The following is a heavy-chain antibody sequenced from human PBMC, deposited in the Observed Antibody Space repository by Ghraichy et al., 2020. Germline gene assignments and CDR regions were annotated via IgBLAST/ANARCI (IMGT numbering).Heavy chain of an antibody. V-gene: IGHV3-48*02. J-gene: IGHJ6*02. CDR3: DVVRELLV. Sequence: GGSLRLSCAASGFKFSSYSMNWVRQAPGKGLEWISYISSTGSTIHYADSVQGRFTISRDNAKNSLYLQMSSLRDEDTGDCVRDVVRELLVWGQGTTVTVSS. D-gene: IGHD1-26*01. CDR1: GFKFSSYS. CDR2: ISSTGSTI.